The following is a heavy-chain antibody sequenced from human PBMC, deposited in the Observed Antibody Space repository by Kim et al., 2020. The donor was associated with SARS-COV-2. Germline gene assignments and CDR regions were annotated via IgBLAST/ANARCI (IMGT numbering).Heavy chain of an antibody. V-gene: IGHV3-21*01. J-gene: IGHJ3*02. CDR2: ISSSSSYI. CDR1: GFTFSSYS. D-gene: IGHD3-22*01. Sequence: GGSLRLSCAASGFTFSSYSMNWVRQAPGKGLEWVSSISSSSSYIYYADSVKGRFTISRDNAKNSLYLQMNSLRAEDTAVYYCARDRSDDYYDSSGSDAFDIWGQGTMVTVSS. CDR3: ARDRSDDYYDSSGSDAFDI.